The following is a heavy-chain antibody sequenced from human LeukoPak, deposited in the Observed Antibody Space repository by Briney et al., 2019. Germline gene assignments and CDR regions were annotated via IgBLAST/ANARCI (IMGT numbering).Heavy chain of an antibody. CDR1: GYSFPRYW. CDR3: ARLPSSWYRSHIDY. D-gene: IGHD6-13*01. CDR2: IYPGDSDT. V-gene: IGHV5-51*01. J-gene: IGHJ4*02. Sequence: GESLKISCKGSGYSFPRYWIGWVRQMPGKGLGWMGIIYPGDSDTRYSPSFQGQVTISADKSISTAYLQWSSLKASDTAMYYCARLPSSWYRSHIDYWGQGTLVTVSS.